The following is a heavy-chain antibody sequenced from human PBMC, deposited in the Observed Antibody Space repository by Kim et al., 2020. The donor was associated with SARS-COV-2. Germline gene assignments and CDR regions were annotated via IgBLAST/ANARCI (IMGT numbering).Heavy chain of an antibody. CDR3: ARHVISGWFNFDV. Sequence: SETLSLTCAVSGSSIGIHYYWAWVRQPPGRGLEWIGSISHDGHIYSNPSLQSRLAMSVDASKKQFFVNLTSVTAADTALYFFARHVISGWFNFDVWGRG. V-gene: IGHV4-38-2*01. J-gene: IGHJ3*01. D-gene: IGHD6-13*01. CDR2: ISHDGHI. CDR1: GSSIGIHYY.